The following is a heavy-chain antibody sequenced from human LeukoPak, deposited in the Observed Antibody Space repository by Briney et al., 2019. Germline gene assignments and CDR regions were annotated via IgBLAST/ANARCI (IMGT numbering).Heavy chain of an antibody. CDR1: GFTFSNYA. CDR2: ITGSGDST. CDR3: AKRIAVAGTRYFQH. V-gene: IGHV3-23*01. J-gene: IGHJ1*01. D-gene: IGHD6-19*01. Sequence: GGSLRLSCAASGFTFSNYAMSWVRQAPGKGLEWVSGITGSGDSTHYGDSVKGRFTISRDNSKNTLYLQMNSLRAEDTAVYYCAKRIAVAGTRYFQHWGQGTLVTDSS.